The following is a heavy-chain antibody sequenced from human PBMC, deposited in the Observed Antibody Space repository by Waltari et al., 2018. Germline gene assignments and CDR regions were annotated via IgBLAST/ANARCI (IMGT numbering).Heavy chain of an antibody. V-gene: IGHV3-74*03. CDR2: INTDGSSR. J-gene: IGHJ6*02. Sequence: QLVQSGEGLVQPGGSLSLACEGYGFTLHRSWPYWVRQVPGKGLMWVSRINTDGSSRPYADSVKGRFTISRDNARDTVYLQMDSLTVEDTAVYYCARDCPRHQNSPCLDVWGQGTTVTVSS. D-gene: IGHD4-4*01. CDR1: GFTLHRSW. CDR3: ARDCPRHQNSPCLDV.